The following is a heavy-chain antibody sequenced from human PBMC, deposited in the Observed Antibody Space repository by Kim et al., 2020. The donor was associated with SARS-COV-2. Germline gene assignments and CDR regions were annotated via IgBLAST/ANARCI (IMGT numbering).Heavy chain of an antibody. V-gene: IGHV1-69*13. Sequence: SVKVSCKASGGTFSSYAISWVRQAPGQGLEWMGGIIPIFGTANYAQKFQGRVTITADESTSTAYMELSSLRSEDTAVYYCARDGDPGTMPVDPWGQGTLVTVSS. CDR1: GGTFSSYA. CDR3: ARDGDPGTMPVDP. J-gene: IGHJ5*02. D-gene: IGHD2-2*01. CDR2: IIPIFGTA.